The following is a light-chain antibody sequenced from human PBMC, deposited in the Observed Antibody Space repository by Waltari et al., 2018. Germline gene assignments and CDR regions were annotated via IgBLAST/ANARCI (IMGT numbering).Light chain of an antibody. J-gene: IGLJ3*02. CDR2: EGS. CDR3: CSYAGSTLV. CDR1: RSHVATYDL. V-gene: IGLV2-23*01. Sequence: QSALTQPAAVSGSPGQSIPISCTGTRSHVATYDLVSWYQQHPGKVPKLIIYEGSKRPSGVSNRFSGSKSGNTASLTISGLQAEDEADYYCCSYAGSTLVFGGGTKLTVL.